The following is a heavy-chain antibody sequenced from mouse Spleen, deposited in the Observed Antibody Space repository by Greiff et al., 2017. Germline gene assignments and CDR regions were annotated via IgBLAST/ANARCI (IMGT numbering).Heavy chain of an antibody. D-gene: IGHD2-14*01. Sequence: EVQRVESGGGLVKPGGSLKLSCAASGFTFSSYAMSWVRQTPERRLEWVATISSGGSYTYYPDSVKGRFTISRDNAKNTLYLQMSSLRSEDTAMYYCARQGYDSYYFDYWGQGTTLTVSS. V-gene: IGHV5-9-3*01. CDR3: ARQGYDSYYFDY. CDR2: ISSGGSYT. CDR1: GFTFSSYA. J-gene: IGHJ2*01.